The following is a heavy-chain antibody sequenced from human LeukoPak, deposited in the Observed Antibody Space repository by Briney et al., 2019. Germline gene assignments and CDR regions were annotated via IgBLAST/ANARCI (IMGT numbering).Heavy chain of an antibody. V-gene: IGHV4-38-2*02. D-gene: IGHD3-16*01. CDR2: IYHSGST. J-gene: IGHJ5*02. CDR3: ARESGSYLWRSWLNP. Sequence: SETLSLTCTVSGYSISSGYYWGWIRQPPGKGLEWIGSIYHSGSTYYNPSLKGRVTISVDTSKNQFSLKLNSVTAADTAVYYCARESGSYLWRSWLNPWGQGTLVTVSS. CDR1: GYSISSGYY.